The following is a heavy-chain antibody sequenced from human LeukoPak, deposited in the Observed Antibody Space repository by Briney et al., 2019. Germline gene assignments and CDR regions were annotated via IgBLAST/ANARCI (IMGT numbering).Heavy chain of an antibody. CDR1: GGSFSGYY. J-gene: IGHJ3*02. Sequence: SETLSLTCAVYGGSFSGYYWSWIRQPPGKGLEWIGEINHSGSTNYNPSLKSRVTISVDTSKNQFSLKLSSVTAADTAVHYCCRGADIWGQGTMVTVSS. CDR3: CRGADI. V-gene: IGHV4-34*01. CDR2: INHSGST. D-gene: IGHD3-10*01.